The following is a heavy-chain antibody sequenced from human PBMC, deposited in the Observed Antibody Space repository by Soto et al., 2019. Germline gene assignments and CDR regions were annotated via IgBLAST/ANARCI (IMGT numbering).Heavy chain of an antibody. CDR3: ARGVVYGDYATDAFDI. D-gene: IGHD4-17*01. V-gene: IGHV4-34*01. Sequence: QVQLQQWGAGLLKPSETLSLTCAVYGGSFSGYYWSWIRQPPGKGLEWIGEINHSGSTNYNPSPKSRVTISVDTSKNQSSRKLSSVTAADTTVYYCARGVVYGDYATDAFDIWGQGRMVTVSS. CDR2: INHSGST. CDR1: GGSFSGYY. J-gene: IGHJ3*02.